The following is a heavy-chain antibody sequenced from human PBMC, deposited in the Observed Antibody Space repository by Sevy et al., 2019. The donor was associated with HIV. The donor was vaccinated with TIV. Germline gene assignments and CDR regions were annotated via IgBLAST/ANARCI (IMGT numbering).Heavy chain of an antibody. CDR2: ISSSSSYI. CDR3: ARVKDYGDYGAFDI. J-gene: IGHJ3*02. V-gene: IGHV3-21*01. CDR1: GFTFNSHT. Sequence: GGSLRLSCAGSGFTFNSHTMNWVHQAPGKGLEWVSSISSSSSYIYYGDSVKGGFTISRDNAKSSLFLQMNSLRAEDTAIYFCARVKDYGDYGAFDIRGQGTTVTVPS. D-gene: IGHD4-17*01.